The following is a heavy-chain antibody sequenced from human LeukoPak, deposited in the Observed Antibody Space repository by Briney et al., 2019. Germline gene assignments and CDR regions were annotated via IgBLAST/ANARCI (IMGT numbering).Heavy chain of an antibody. CDR3: ARGRVAAAVDY. J-gene: IGHJ4*02. V-gene: IGHV1-8*01. CDR2: MNPNSGNT. D-gene: IGHD6-13*01. Sequence: SVKVSRKSSVYSFTSYDINWVRQATGQALEWMGWMNPNSGNTGYAQKFQGRVTMPRNTSISTADMGLSSLRSEGTAVYYCARGRVAAAVDYWGQGTLVTVSS. CDR1: VYSFTSYD.